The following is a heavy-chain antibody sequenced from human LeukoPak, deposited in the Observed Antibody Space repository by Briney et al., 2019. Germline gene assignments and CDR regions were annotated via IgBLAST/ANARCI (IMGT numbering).Heavy chain of an antibody. Sequence: SVKVSCKASGGTFSSYAISWVRQAPGQGLEWMGGIIPIFGTANYAQKFQGRVTITADESTSTAYMELSSLRSEDTVVYYCARDIGALYSGSYSSAFDIWGQGTMVTVSS. J-gene: IGHJ3*02. CDR2: IIPIFGTA. D-gene: IGHD1-26*01. CDR3: ARDIGALYSGSYSSAFDI. CDR1: GGTFSSYA. V-gene: IGHV1-69*13.